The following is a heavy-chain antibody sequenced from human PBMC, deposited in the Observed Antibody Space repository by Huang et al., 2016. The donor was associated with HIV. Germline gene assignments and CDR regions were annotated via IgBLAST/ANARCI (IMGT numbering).Heavy chain of an antibody. D-gene: IGHD5-12*01. V-gene: IGHV3-30-3*01. CDR1: RFTFSNYA. CDR2: ISYDGSNK. J-gene: IGHJ6*03. Sequence: QVQLVESGGGVVQPGRSLSLSCAASRFTFSNYAMHWVRQAPGKGLEWVAVISYDGSNKYYSDSVKGRFTISRDNSKNTLYLQMNSLRAEDTAVYYCARDLWLRDLYYYYYMDVWGKGTTVTVSS. CDR3: ARDLWLRDLYYYYYMDV.